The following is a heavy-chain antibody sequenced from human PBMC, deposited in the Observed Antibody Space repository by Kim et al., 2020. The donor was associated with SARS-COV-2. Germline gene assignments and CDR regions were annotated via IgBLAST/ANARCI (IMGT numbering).Heavy chain of an antibody. Sequence: LKSRVTISVDPSKNQFSLKLSSVTAADTAVYYCASRPEYSSSKIRNWFDPWGQGTLVTVSS. CDR3: ASRPEYSSSKIRNWFDP. J-gene: IGHJ5*02. V-gene: IGHV4-39*01. D-gene: IGHD6-6*01.